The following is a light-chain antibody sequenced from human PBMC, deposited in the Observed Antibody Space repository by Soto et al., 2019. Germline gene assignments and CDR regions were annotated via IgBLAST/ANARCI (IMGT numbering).Light chain of an antibody. Sequence: QSALTQPASVSGSPGQSITISCTGTSNDVGGHDYVSWYQQHPGKAPKLMIYAVLSRPSGVSDRFSGSKSGHTASLTISGLRPEDEADYYCASYTSSSTLVFGTGTKLTVL. CDR2: AVL. V-gene: IGLV2-14*03. CDR1: SNDVGGHDY. J-gene: IGLJ1*01. CDR3: ASYTSSSTLV.